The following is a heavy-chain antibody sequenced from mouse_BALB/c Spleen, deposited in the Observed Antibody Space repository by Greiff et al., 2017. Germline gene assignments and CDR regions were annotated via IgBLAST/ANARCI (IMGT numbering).Heavy chain of an antibody. V-gene: IGHV6-6*02. CDR1: GFTFSNYW. CDR3: TRGGWYYAMDY. D-gene: IGHD2-1*01. J-gene: IGHJ4*01. CDR2: IRLKSNNYAT. Sequence: EVKLVESGGGLVQPGGSMKLSCVASGFTFSNYWMNWVRQSPEKGLEWVAEIRLKSNNYATHYAESVKGRFTISRDDSKSSVYLQMNNLRAEDTGIYYCTRGGWYYAMDYWGQGTSVTVSS.